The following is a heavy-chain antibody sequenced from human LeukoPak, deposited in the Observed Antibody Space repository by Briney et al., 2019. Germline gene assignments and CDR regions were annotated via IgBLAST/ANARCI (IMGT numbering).Heavy chain of an antibody. CDR3: ALSDIVVVPAAIRDYYYYMDV. CDR1: GGSISSYY. V-gene: IGHV4-59*06. D-gene: IGHD2-2*01. Sequence: SETLSLTCTVSGGSISSYYWSWIRQPPGKGLEWIGYIYYSGSTYSNPSLESRVTISVDTSKNQFSLKLTSVTAADTAVYYCALSDIVVVPAAIRDYYYYMDVWGKGTTVTVSS. CDR2: IYYSGST. J-gene: IGHJ6*03.